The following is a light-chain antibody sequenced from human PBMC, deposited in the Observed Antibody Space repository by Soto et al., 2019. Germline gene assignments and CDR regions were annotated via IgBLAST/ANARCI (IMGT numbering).Light chain of an antibody. CDR3: QQYNNWPTWT. CDR1: RDISNY. Sequence: DIQMTQSPSSLSASVGDRVTLTCQASRDISNYLNWYQQKPGQAPKLLIYDSSALETGVPSRFSGSGSATDFTLTISSLQSEDSAVYYCQQYNNWPTWTFGQGTKVDIK. CDR2: DSS. V-gene: IGKV1-33*01. J-gene: IGKJ1*01.